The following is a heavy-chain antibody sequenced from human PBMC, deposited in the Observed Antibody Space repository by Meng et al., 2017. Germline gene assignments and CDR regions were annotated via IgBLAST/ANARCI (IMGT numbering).Heavy chain of an antibody. D-gene: IGHD1-26*01. CDR3: ATDLYRDWFDP. Sequence: EGQRVQAGGEVKKPGATVKISCKVSGYPFTDYYMHWVQQAPGKGLEWMGLVDPEDGETIYAEKFQGRVTITADTSTDTAYMELSSLRSEDTAVYYCATDLYRDWFDPWGQGTLVTVSS. V-gene: IGHV1-69-2*01. J-gene: IGHJ5*02. CDR2: VDPEDGET. CDR1: GYPFTDYY.